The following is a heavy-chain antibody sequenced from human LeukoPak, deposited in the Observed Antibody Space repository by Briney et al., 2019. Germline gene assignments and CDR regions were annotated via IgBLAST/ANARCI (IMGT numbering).Heavy chain of an antibody. CDR2: ISSSASTI. D-gene: IGHD1-26*01. Sequence: PGGSLRLSCAASGFTFSDYYMSWIRQAPGKGLEWVSYISSSASTIYYADSVKGRFTISRDNAKNSLYLQMNSLRAEDTAVYYCARDQDWVGATLLNFDYWGQGTLVTVSS. CDR3: ARDQDWVGATLLNFDY. CDR1: GFTFSDYY. V-gene: IGHV3-11*04. J-gene: IGHJ4*02.